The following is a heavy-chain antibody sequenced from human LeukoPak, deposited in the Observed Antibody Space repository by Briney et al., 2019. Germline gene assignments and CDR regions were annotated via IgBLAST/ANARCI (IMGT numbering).Heavy chain of an antibody. V-gene: IGHV4-39*02. Sequence: SETLSLTCTVSGGSISSSSYYWGWIRQPPGKGLEWIGSIYYSGSTYYNPSLKSRVTISVDTSKNQFSLKLSSVTAADTAVYYCAREALEYYDILTGYYNLPFYYFDYWGQGTLVTVSS. CDR1: GGSISSSSYY. J-gene: IGHJ4*02. D-gene: IGHD3-9*01. CDR3: AREALEYYDILTGYYNLPFYYFDY. CDR2: IYYSGST.